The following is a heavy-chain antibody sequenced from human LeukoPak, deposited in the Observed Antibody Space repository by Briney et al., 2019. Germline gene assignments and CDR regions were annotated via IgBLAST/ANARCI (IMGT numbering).Heavy chain of an antibody. J-gene: IGHJ2*01. CDR1: GFTFSSYS. D-gene: IGHD2-2*01. CDR3: ARDLGYCSSTSCSRAYWYFDL. Sequence: GGSLRLSCAASGFTFSSYSVNWVRQAPGKGLEWVSYISNSGSTIYYADSVKGRFTISRDNAKNSLYLQMNSLRAEDTAVYYCARDLGYCSSTSCSRAYWYFDLWGRGTLVTVSS. V-gene: IGHV3-48*04. CDR2: ISNSGSTI.